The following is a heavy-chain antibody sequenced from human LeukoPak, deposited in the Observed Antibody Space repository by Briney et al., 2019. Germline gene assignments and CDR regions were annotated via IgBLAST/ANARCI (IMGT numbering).Heavy chain of an antibody. V-gene: IGHV3-23*01. CDR3: AKDRPANYYDSSGYYSD. CDR1: GFTFSSYA. J-gene: IGHJ4*02. Sequence: PGGSLRLSCAASGFTFSSYAMSWVRQAPGKGREWVSAISGSGGSTYYADSVKGRFTISRDNTKNTLCLQMNSLRAEDTAVYYCAKDRPANYYDSSGYYSDWGQGTLVTVSS. CDR2: ISGSGGST. D-gene: IGHD3-22*01.